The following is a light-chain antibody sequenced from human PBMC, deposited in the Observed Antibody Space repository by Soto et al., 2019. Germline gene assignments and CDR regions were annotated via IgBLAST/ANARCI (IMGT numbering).Light chain of an antibody. V-gene: IGKV1-5*03. Sequence: DIQMTQSPSTLSASVGDRVTISCRASQSLDKWLAWYQHKPGTAPKLLIYKASTLDSGVPSRFSGSGSGTEFILPISSRQSEDFATYYCQQYKSYSVTFGGGTTVEIK. J-gene: IGKJ4*01. CDR3: QQYKSYSVT. CDR2: KAS. CDR1: QSLDKW.